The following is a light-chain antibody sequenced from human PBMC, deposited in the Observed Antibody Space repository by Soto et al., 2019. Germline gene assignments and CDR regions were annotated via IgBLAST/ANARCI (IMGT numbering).Light chain of an antibody. CDR1: QGISRS. Sequence: DIQMTQSPSSVSPSVGDRVTISCQASQGISRSLAWYQQKPGKAPKXLIYAASSLQSGVPSRFSGSGFGTDLTITISSLQPEDSEIYDCQQADTFPITFGQGTRREIK. CDR2: AAS. V-gene: IGKV1D-12*01. J-gene: IGKJ5*01. CDR3: QQADTFPIT.